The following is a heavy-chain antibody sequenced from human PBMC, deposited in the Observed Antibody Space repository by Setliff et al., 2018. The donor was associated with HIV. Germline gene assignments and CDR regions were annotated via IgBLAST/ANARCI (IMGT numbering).Heavy chain of an antibody. CDR1: GYTFSGYY. CDR2: INPNSGGT. D-gene: IGHD2-2*01. J-gene: IGHJ6*03. Sequence: ASVKVSCKGSGYTFSGYYMHWVRQAPGQRLEWMGWINPNSGGTNYAQKFQGRVTMTRDTSISTAYMELSRLRSDDTAVYYCARGDIIAVPAAIDMDVWGKGTTVTVSS. CDR3: ARGDIIAVPAAIDMDV. V-gene: IGHV1-2*02.